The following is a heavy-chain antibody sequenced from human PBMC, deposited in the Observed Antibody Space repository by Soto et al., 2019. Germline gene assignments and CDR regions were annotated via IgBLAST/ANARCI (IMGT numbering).Heavy chain of an antibody. V-gene: IGHV3-53*05. Sequence: GGSLRLSCAVSGFTVSENHVTWVRQATGKGLQWVSTIYNDGTTYYADSVKGRFTISRDNSKNTLYLQMNSLRAEDTAVYYCARDRDSSSLDYWGQGTLVTVSS. J-gene: IGHJ4*02. CDR3: ARDRDSSSLDY. D-gene: IGHD6-13*01. CDR1: GFTVSENH. CDR2: IYNDGTT.